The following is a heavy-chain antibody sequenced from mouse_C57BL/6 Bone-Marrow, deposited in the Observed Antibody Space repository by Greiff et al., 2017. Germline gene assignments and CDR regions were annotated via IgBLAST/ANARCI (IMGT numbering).Heavy chain of an antibody. D-gene: IGHD1-1*01. J-gene: IGHJ2*01. V-gene: IGHV1-64*01. CDR2: IHPNSGST. CDR1: GYTFTSYW. CDR3: AREAYGSLYYFDY. Sequence: QVQLQQSGAELVKPGASVKLSCKASGYTFTSYWMHWVKQRPGQGLEWIGMIHPNSGSTNYNEKFKSKATLTVDKSSSTAYMQLSSLTSEDSAVYYCAREAYGSLYYFDYWGQGTTLTVSS.